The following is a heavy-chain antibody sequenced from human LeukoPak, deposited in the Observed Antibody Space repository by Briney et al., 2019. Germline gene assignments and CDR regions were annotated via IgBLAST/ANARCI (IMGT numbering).Heavy chain of an antibody. D-gene: IGHD2-21*02. J-gene: IGHJ4*02. CDR2: VTHSGFT. CDR1: DESVIGYY. Sequence: SETLSLTCGLSDESVIGYYCSWIRQSPGKGLEWLGDVTHSGFTRYTPSLKSRLTISVDTSKNLFSLRLSSVTAADTGIYYCARGLLEFRVTAIHPIDHWGPGTLVTVSS. V-gene: IGHV4-34*01. CDR3: ARGLLEFRVTAIHPIDH.